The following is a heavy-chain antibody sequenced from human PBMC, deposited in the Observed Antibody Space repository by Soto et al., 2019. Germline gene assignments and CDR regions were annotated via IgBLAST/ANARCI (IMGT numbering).Heavy chain of an antibody. CDR3: AKIPPPTYCGGDCYSDY. Sequence: GGSLRLSCAASGFTFSSYAMSWVRQAPGKGLEWVSAIRGSGGSTYYRDSVKGRFTISRDNSKNTLYLQMNGLRPGETAVYYCAKIPPPTYCGGDCYSDYWGQGTLVTVSS. D-gene: IGHD2-21*02. CDR2: IRGSGGST. J-gene: IGHJ4*02. CDR1: GFTFSSYA. V-gene: IGHV3-23*01.